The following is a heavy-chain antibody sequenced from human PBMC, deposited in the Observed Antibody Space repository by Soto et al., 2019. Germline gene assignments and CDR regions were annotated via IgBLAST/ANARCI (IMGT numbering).Heavy chain of an antibody. D-gene: IGHD2-2*01. CDR1: GFTFSSYG. CDR3: ATYCISTSCYSSRAYYYYGMDV. Sequence: PGGSLRLSCAVSGFTFSSYGMHWVRQAPGKGLEWVTVIWYDGSNKYYADSVKGRFTISRDNSKNTLYLQMNSLRAEDTAVYYCATYCISTSCYSSRAYYYYGMDVWGQGTTVTVSS. J-gene: IGHJ6*02. V-gene: IGHV3-33*01. CDR2: IWYDGSNK.